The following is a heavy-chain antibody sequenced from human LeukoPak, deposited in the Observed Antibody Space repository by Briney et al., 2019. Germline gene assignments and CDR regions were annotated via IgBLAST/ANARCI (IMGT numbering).Heavy chain of an antibody. CDR2: INTNTGNP. CDR1: GYTFTSYA. V-gene: IGHV7-4-1*02. Sequence: ASAKVSCKAPGYTFTSYAMNWVRQAPGQGLEWMGWINTNTGNPTYAQGFTGRFVFSLDTSVSTAYLQISSLKAEDTAVYYCARDGGYSGYATDYYFDYWGQGTLVTVSS. J-gene: IGHJ4*02. CDR3: ARDGGYSGYATDYYFDY. D-gene: IGHD5-12*01.